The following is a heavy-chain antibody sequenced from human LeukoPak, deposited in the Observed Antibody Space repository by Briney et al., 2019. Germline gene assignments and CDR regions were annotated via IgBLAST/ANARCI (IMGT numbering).Heavy chain of an antibody. D-gene: IGHD6-13*01. CDR3: AMGRGVAAIFDY. CDR1: GGSISSHY. V-gene: IGHV4-59*11. J-gene: IGHJ4*02. CDR2: IYYSGST. Sequence: TSETLSLTCTVSGGSISSHYWSWIRQPPGKGLEWIGYIYYSGSTNYNPSLKSRVTISVDTSKNQFSLKLSSVTAADTAVYYYAMGRGVAAIFDYWGQGTLVTVSS.